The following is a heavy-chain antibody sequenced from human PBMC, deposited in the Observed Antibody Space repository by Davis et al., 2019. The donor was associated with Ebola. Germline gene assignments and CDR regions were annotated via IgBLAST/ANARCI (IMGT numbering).Heavy chain of an antibody. CDR1: GFTLSDYY. D-gene: IGHD6-19*01. Sequence: GGSLRLSCAASGFTLSDYYMSWIRQAPGKGLEWVSPIRSSDTTIYYSDPVKGRFTVSRDNAKNSLYLQMNSLRAEDTAVYYCARHSSIVVPGAEGYWGQGTLVTVSS. CDR3: ARHSSIVVPGAEGY. J-gene: IGHJ4*02. CDR2: IRSSDTTI. V-gene: IGHV3-11*04.